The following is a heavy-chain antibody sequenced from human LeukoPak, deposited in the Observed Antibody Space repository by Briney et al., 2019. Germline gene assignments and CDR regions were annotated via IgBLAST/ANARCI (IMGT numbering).Heavy chain of an antibody. D-gene: IGHD6-19*01. J-gene: IGHJ4*02. CDR1: GFTFSSYS. Sequence: GGSLGLSCAASGFTFSSYSMNWVRQAPGKGLEWVSSISSSSSYIYYADSVKGRFTISRDNAKNSLYLQMNSLRAEDTAVYYCVRELRHSSGWYEGYWGQGTLVTVSS. CDR3: VRELRHSSGWYEGY. CDR2: ISSSSSYI. V-gene: IGHV3-21*01.